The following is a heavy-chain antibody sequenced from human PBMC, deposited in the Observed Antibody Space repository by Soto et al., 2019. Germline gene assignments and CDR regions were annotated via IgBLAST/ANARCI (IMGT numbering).Heavy chain of an antibody. CDR3: ARKPIYHFFTGYYTVDY. CDR2: IYHSGTT. V-gene: IGHV4-34*01. D-gene: IGHD3-9*01. Sequence: QVQLRQWGAGLLKPSETLSLTCAVFGGSFSDYYWTWIRQSPGKGLEWIGEIYHSGTTSYNPSLKSRLTISIDTSNNPFSLKLSSVTAADTAVYYCARKPIYHFFTGYYTVDYWGQGTLVTVSS. CDR1: GGSFSDYY. J-gene: IGHJ4*02.